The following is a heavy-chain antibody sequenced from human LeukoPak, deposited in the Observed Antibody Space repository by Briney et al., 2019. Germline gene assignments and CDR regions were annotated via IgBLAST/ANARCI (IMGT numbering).Heavy chain of an antibody. CDR3: ASTRGRLRGYFDY. J-gene: IGHJ4*02. Sequence: PGGSLRLSCAASGFTFSSYWMSWVRQAPGKGLEWVANINQDGSEKYYVDSVKGRFTISRDNAKNSLYLQMNSLRAEDTAVYYCASTRGRLRGYFDYWGQGTLVTVSS. D-gene: IGHD5-12*01. V-gene: IGHV3-7*01. CDR2: INQDGSEK. CDR1: GFTFSSYW.